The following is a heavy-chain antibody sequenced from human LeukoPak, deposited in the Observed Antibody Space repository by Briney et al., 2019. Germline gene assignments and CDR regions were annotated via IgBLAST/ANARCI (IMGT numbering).Heavy chain of an antibody. J-gene: IGHJ4*02. CDR2: IYSSGST. Sequence: HSETLSLTCTVSGDSITIIGYFWGWIRQAPGKGLEWIGSIYSSGSTYYSPSLKTRVTMSVDTSKNQFSLNLTSVTAADTAVYYCARGFYGAGSHFDFWGQGTLVTVSS. D-gene: IGHD3-10*01. CDR1: GDSITIIGYF. V-gene: IGHV4-39*07. CDR3: ARGFYGAGSHFDF.